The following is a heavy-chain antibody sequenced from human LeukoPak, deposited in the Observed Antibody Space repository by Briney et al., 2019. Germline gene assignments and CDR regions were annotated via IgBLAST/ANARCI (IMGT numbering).Heavy chain of an antibody. CDR3: AKFPEWPNKQLDY. CDR1: GFTFSSYA. CDR2: ISGSGGST. D-gene: IGHD1/OR15-1a*01. J-gene: IGHJ4*02. Sequence: PGGSLRLSCAASGFTFSSYAISWVRQAPGKGLEWVSAISGSGGSTYYADSVKGRFTISRDNSKNTLYLQMNSLRAEDTAVYYCAKFPEWPNKQLDYWGQGTLVTVSS. V-gene: IGHV3-23*01.